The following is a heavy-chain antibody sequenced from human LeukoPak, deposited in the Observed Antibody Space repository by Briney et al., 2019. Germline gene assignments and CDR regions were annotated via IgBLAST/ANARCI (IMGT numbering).Heavy chain of an antibody. Sequence: SETLSLTCSVSGGSVTSGIYHWAWIRQPPGKGLEWIGSVYFDGGTHYNPSLQSRVTISVDTSKNQFSQRLNSVTAADTALNFCARDHYYDGRGRFDPWGQGTLVTVSS. D-gene: IGHD3-16*01. CDR1: GGSVTSGIYH. J-gene: IGHJ5*02. CDR3: ARDHYYDGRGRFDP. CDR2: VYFDGGT. V-gene: IGHV4-39*07.